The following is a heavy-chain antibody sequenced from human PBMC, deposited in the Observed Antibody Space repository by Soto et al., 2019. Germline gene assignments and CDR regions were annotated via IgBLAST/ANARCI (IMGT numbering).Heavy chain of an antibody. CDR2: ISYAGTNE. CDR3: AGHTAGRIFTHSGVLGV. CDR1: GFRFSNYA. V-gene: IGHV3-30*04. Sequence: QVQLVESGGGVVQPGRSLRLSCAASGFRFSNYAMYWVRQAPGKGLEWVAIISYAGTNEKYAESVRCRFTTSRDNSKTQLYLKMTVLRGEDTAVSYCAGHTAGRIFTHSGVLGVWGQGTLGTVS. D-gene: IGHD2-15*01. J-gene: IGHJ4*02.